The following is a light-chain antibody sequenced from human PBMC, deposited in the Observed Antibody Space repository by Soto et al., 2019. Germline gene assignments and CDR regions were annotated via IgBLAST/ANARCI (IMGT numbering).Light chain of an antibody. CDR3: CPYARGYVV. J-gene: IGLJ2*01. CDR1: SSDVGGYNY. CDR2: DVT. Sequence: QSVLTQPRSVSGSPGQSVTISCTGTSSDVGGYNYVSWYQQHHPGKAPKLMIYDVTKRPSGVPDRFSGSKSGNTASLTVSGLQAEDEADYYCCPYARGYVVFGGGTKVTVL. V-gene: IGLV2-11*01.